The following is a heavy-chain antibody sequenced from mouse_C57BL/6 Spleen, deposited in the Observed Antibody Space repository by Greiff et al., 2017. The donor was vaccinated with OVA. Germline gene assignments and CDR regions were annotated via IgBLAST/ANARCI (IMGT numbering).Heavy chain of an antibody. CDR2: ISSGGSYT. Sequence: DVMLVESGGDLVKPGGSLKLSCAASGFTFSSYGMSWVRQTPDKRLEWVATISSGGSYTYYPDSVKGRFTISRDNAKNTLYLQMSSLKSEDTAMYYCARHDYGSSYSWYFDVWGTGTTVTVSS. D-gene: IGHD1-1*01. J-gene: IGHJ1*03. CDR3: ARHDYGSSYSWYFDV. CDR1: GFTFSSYG. V-gene: IGHV5-6*02.